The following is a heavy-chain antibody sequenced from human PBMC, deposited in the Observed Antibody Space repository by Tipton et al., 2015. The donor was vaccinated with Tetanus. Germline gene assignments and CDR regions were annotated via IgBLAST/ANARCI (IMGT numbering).Heavy chain of an antibody. V-gene: IGHV3-23*01. D-gene: IGHD2-21*02. CDR1: GFLISSYA. CDR2: VSASGNT. Sequence: SLRLSCAGSGFLISSYAMNWVRQVPGEGLEWVSGVSASGNTNYADSVDGRFTTSRDNAKNTMYLQMNSLRAEDTATYYCAKLKSRGDSSAIEHWGQGTLVTVSS. J-gene: IGHJ4*02. CDR3: AKLKSRGDSSAIEH.